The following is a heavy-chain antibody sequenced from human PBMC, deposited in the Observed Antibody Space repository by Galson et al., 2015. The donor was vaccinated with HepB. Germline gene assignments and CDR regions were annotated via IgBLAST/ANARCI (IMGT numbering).Heavy chain of an antibody. J-gene: IGHJ4*02. CDR3: ARGSSGYYYPFGY. D-gene: IGHD3-22*01. V-gene: IGHV1-3*01. Sequence: SVKVSCKASGYTFTSYAMHWVRQAPGQRLEWMGWINAGNGNTKYSQKFQGRVTITRDTSASTAYMELSSLRSEDTAVYYCARGSSGYYYPFGYWGQGTLVTVSS. CDR2: INAGNGNT. CDR1: GYTFTSYA.